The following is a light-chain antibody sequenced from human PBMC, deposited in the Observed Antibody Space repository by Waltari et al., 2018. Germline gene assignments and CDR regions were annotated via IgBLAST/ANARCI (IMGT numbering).Light chain of an antibody. CDR2: ESS. V-gene: IGKV3-20*01. J-gene: IGKJ1*01. Sequence: EIWLTQSPGTLSLSPGEIATLSCRASQNIGRYLVWYQQKPGQAPRLLIFESSRRATGIPDRFSGSGSGTDFSLTISRLEPEDFAVYYCQNHERLPATFGQGTKVEI. CDR1: QNIGRY. CDR3: QNHERLPAT.